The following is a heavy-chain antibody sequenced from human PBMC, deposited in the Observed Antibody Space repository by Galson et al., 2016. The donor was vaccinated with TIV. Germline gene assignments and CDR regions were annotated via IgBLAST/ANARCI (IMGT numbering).Heavy chain of an antibody. D-gene: IGHD3-10*01. J-gene: IGHJ5*02. CDR2: IFPSDSDT. CDR1: GDRFTTYW. V-gene: IGHV5-51*03. CDR3: AKFYGSGTYPSWFGP. Sequence: QSGAEVTEPGKSLRISRKDSGDRFTTYWIAWLRQMPGKGLQWMGIIFPSDSDTRYSPSFEGQVTISADKSISTVYLQWSSLKASDTAIYYCAKFYGSGTYPSWFGPWGQGTLVTVSS.